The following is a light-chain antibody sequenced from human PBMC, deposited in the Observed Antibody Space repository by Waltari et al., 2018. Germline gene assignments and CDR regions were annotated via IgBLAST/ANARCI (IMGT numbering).Light chain of an antibody. CDR2: DVN. J-gene: IGLJ2*01. V-gene: IGLV2-8*01. CDR1: SSDVGSYNY. Sequence: QSALTQPPSVSGSPGQSVTISCAGTSSDVGSYNYVSWYRKHPGTAPQLLISDVNKRPSGVPDRFSGSKSDNTASLTVSGLQLEDEADYYCSSYRGAYSLVFGGGTKLTVL. CDR3: SSYRGAYSLV.